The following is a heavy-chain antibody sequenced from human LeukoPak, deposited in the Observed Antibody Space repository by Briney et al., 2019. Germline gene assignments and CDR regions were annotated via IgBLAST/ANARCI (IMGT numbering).Heavy chain of an antibody. J-gene: IGHJ5*02. Sequence: SETLSLTCTVSGVSISNYYWSWIRQPPGNGLEWIGYIYYSGSTNYNPSLKSRVTISVDTSKNQFSLKLSSVTAADTAVYYCARDSGSSTHDPWGQGTLVTVSS. CDR3: ARDSGSSTHDP. D-gene: IGHD2-2*01. V-gene: IGHV4-59*01. CDR1: GVSISNYY. CDR2: IYYSGST.